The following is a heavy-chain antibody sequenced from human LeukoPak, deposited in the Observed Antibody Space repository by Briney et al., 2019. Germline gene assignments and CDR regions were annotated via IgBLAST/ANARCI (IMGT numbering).Heavy chain of an antibody. Sequence: SETLSLTCAVYGGSFSAYSWSWIRQPPGKGLEWIGYIYYSGSTNYNPSLKSRVTISVDTSKNQFSLKLSSVTAADTAVYYCARHYRGSGSIYGMDVWGQGTTVTVSS. V-gene: IGHV4-59*08. CDR3: ARHYRGSGSIYGMDV. CDR1: GGSFSAYS. CDR2: IYYSGST. J-gene: IGHJ6*02. D-gene: IGHD3-10*01.